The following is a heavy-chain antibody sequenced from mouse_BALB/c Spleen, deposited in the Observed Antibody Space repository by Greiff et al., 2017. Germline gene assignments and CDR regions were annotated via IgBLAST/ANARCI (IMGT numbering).Heavy chain of an antibody. J-gene: IGHJ2*01. CDR2: INPYNGDT. CDR1: GYSFTGYF. V-gene: IGHV1-20*02. Sequence: VQLQQSGPELVKPGASVKISCKASGYSFTGYFMNWVMQSHGKSLEWIGRINPYNGDTFYNQKFKGKATLTVDKSSSTAHMELRSLASEDSAVYYCAREGYYGSRLYYFDYWGQGTTLTVSS. CDR3: AREGYYGSRLYYFDY. D-gene: IGHD1-1*01.